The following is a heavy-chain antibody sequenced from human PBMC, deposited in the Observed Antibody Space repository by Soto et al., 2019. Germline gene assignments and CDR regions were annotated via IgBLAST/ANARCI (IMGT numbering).Heavy chain of an antibody. V-gene: IGHV4-31*03. CDR1: SGSISSVGYY. J-gene: IGHJ4*02. CDR2: VYYSGST. D-gene: IGHD3-10*01. Sequence: QVQLQESGPGLVKPSQTLSLTCTVSSGSISSVGYYWNWIRQHPGKGLEWIGYVYYSGSTYFNPSLKSRVTITGDTSKNQFSLELSFVTAADTAVYYCARVVGGYFDYWGQGTLVTVSS. CDR3: ARVVGGYFDY.